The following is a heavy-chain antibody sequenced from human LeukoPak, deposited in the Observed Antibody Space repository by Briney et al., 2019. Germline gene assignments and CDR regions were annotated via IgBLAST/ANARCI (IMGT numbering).Heavy chain of an antibody. D-gene: IGHD1-26*01. J-gene: IGHJ4*02. CDR3: ARVTPNYKEELLGGVFDY. Sequence: ASVKVSCKASGYTFTSYDINWVRQATGQGLEWIGWMNTNSGNTGYAQKFQGRVTITRNTPISTAYMELSSLRSEDTAVYYCARVTPNYKEELLGGVFDYWGQGTLVTVSS. V-gene: IGHV1-8*03. CDR2: MNTNSGNT. CDR1: GYTFTSYD.